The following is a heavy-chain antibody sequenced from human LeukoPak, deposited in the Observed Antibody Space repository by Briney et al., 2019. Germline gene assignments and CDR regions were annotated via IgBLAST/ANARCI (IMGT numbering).Heavy chain of an antibody. D-gene: IGHD3-10*01. J-gene: IGHJ3*02. CDR1: GFTFSSYW. CDR2: IKQDGSEK. V-gene: IGHV3-7*01. Sequence: GGSLRLSCAASGFTFSSYWMSWVRQAPGKGLEWVANIKQDGSEKYYVDSVKGRFTISRDNAKNSLYLQMNSLRAEDTAVYYWAKTWTMVRGASGDFDIWRQGTMVTVSS. CDR3: AKTWTMVRGASGDFDI.